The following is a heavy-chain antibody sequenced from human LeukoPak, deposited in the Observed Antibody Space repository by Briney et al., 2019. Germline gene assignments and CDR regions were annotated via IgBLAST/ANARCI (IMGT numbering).Heavy chain of an antibody. J-gene: IGHJ4*02. D-gene: IGHD3-22*01. CDR2: IYYSGST. Sequence: SETLSLTCTVSGGSISSYYWSWIRQPPGKGLEWIGYIYYSGSTNYNPSLKSRVTISVDTSKNQFSLKLSSVTAADTAVYYCARVPFRSYYDSSGYCFDYWGQGTLVTVSS. CDR1: GGSISSYY. V-gene: IGHV4-59*01. CDR3: ARVPFRSYYDSSGYCFDY.